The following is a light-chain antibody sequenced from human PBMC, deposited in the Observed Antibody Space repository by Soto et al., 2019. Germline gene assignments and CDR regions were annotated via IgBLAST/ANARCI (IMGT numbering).Light chain of an antibody. Sequence: QSALTQPASVSGSPGQSITISCTGSSSDVGGYNYVSWYQQHPGKAPKFMIYEVSNRPSGVSNRFSGSKSGNTASLTISGLQAEDEADHYCSSYTSSSTVVFGGGTKLTVL. CDR1: SSDVGGYNY. CDR2: EVS. J-gene: IGLJ2*01. V-gene: IGLV2-14*01. CDR3: SSYTSSSTVV.